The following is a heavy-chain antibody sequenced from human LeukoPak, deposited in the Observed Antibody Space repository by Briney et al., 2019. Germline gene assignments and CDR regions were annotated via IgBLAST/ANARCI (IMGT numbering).Heavy chain of an antibody. CDR3: KQKTAYEILTGYSYYFDY. V-gene: IGHV3-23*01. CDR1: GFTFSSYA. J-gene: IGHJ4*02. Sequence: PGGSLRLSCAASGFTFSSYAMSWVRQAPGKGLEWVSAISGSGGSTYYADSVKGRLTISRDNSKNTLYLQMNSLRAEDTAVYFFKQKTAYEILTGYSYYFDYWGQGTLVTVSS. D-gene: IGHD3-9*01. CDR2: ISGSGGST.